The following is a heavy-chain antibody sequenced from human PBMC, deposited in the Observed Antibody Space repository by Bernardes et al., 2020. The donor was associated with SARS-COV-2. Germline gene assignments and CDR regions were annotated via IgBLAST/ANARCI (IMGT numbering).Heavy chain of an antibody. CDR1: GYTFTSYG. CDR2: ISAYNGNT. V-gene: IGHV1-18*01. CDR3: ARERPDITGTPRD. Sequence: ASVKVSCKASGYTFTSYGISWVRQAPGQGLEWMGWISAYNGNTKYAQKFQGRVTMTRDTSISTVYMELSSLRSDDTAVYYCARERPDITGTPRDWGQGTLVTVSS. J-gene: IGHJ4*02. D-gene: IGHD1-7*01.